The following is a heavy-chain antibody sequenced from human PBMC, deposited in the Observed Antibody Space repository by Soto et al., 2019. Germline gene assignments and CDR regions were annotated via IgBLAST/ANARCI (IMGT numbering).Heavy chain of an antibody. CDR3: AREDAARIERWFDA. D-gene: IGHD6-6*01. J-gene: IGHJ5*02. CDR2: IYSSGST. Sequence: HVQLQESGPRLVKPSQTLSLSCAVSGGSIISASYSWNWIRQSPGRGLEWIGHIYSSGSTYYNPPLKSRVSISVDTSNNQFSLKLTSVTAADTAVYFCAREDAARIERWFDAWGQGILVTVSS. CDR1: GGSIISASYS. V-gene: IGHV4-31*11.